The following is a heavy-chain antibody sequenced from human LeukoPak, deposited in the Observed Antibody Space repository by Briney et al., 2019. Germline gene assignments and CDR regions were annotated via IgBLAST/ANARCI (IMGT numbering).Heavy chain of an antibody. CDR1: GFTFSSYA. CDR2: ISYDGSNK. V-gene: IGHV3-30*04. CDR3: ARMETYYYDSSGSDYFDY. D-gene: IGHD3-22*01. J-gene: IGHJ4*02. Sequence: GSLRLSCAASGFTFSSYAMHWVRQAPGKGLEWVAVISYDGSNKYYADSVKGRFTISRDNSKNTLYLQMNSLRAEDTAVYYCARMETYYYDSSGSDYFDYWGQGTLVTVSS.